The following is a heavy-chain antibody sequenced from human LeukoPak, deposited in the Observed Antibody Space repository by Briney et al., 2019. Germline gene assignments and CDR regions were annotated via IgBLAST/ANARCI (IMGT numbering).Heavy chain of an antibody. CDR2: VNQDGSKQ. D-gene: IGHD3-22*01. CDR1: GFTFSSYW. Sequence: GGSLRLSCTASGFTFSSYWMSWVRQAAGKGLEWVANVNQDGSKQYYADSVKGRFTTSRDNAKNSLYLQLNSVRAEDTAVYYCARVDRYYDSSGEALWGQGTLVTVSS. V-gene: IGHV3-7*01. J-gene: IGHJ4*02. CDR3: ARVDRYYDSSGEAL.